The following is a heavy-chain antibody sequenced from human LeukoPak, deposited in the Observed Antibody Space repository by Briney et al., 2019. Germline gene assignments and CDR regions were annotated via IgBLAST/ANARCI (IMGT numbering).Heavy chain of an antibody. Sequence: SETLSLTCAVYGGSFSGYYWSWIRQPPGKGLEWIGEINHSGSTNYNPSLKSRVTISVDTSKNQFSLKLSSVTAADTAVYYCARVSSFGSGLYNWFDPWGQGTLVTVSS. CDR2: INHSGST. D-gene: IGHD3-10*01. V-gene: IGHV4-34*01. CDR3: ARVSSFGSGLYNWFDP. CDR1: GGSFSGYY. J-gene: IGHJ5*02.